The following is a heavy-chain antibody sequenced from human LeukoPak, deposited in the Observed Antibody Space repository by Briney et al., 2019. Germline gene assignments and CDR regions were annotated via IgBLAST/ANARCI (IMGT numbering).Heavy chain of an antibody. CDR2: IYYSGST. CDR3: ARYEVLGYCSGGSCDSNRAFDY. D-gene: IGHD2-15*01. CDR1: GGSISSYY. Sequence: SETLSLTCTVSGGSISSYYWSWLRQPPGKGLEWIGYIYYSGSTNYNPSLKSRVTISVDTSKNQFSLKLSSVTAADTAVYYCARYEVLGYCSGGSCDSNRAFDYWGQGTLVTVSS. J-gene: IGHJ4*02. V-gene: IGHV4-59*01.